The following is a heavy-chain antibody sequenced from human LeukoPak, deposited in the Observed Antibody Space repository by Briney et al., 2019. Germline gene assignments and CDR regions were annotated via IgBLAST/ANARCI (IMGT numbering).Heavy chain of an antibody. CDR3: ARVNAPSVAAAGIDY. CDR1: GFTFSSYA. V-gene: IGHV3-30-3*01. D-gene: IGHD6-13*01. J-gene: IGHJ4*02. CDR2: ISYDGSNK. Sequence: PGGSLRLSCAASGFTFSSYAMHWVRQAPGKGLEWVAVISYDGSNKYYADSVKGRFTISRDNSKNTLYLQMNSLRAEDTAVYYCARVNAPSVAAAGIDYWGQGTLVTVSS.